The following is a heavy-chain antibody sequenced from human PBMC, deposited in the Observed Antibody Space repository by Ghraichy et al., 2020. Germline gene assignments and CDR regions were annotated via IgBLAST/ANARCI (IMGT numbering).Heavy chain of an antibody. CDR2: ISPAGNII. CDR3: ARGESGLGD. Sequence: GALRLSCAASGFTLSSYWMYWVRLVPGKGLEWLSHISPAGNIINYARSVRGRFTISRDIAKNTLYLQMNSLRAEDTAVYFCARGESGLGDWGQGTLVTVSS. D-gene: IGHD3-16*01. V-gene: IGHV3-74*01. J-gene: IGHJ4*02. CDR1: GFTLSSYW.